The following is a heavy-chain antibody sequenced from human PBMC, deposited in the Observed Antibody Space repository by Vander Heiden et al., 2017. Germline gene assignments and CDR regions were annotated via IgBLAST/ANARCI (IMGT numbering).Heavy chain of an antibody. J-gene: IGHJ5*02. D-gene: IGHD6-13*01. CDR2: IYHSGST. Sequence: QVQLQESGPGLVKPSETLSLTCAVSGYSISSGYYWGWIRQPPGKGLEWIGSIYHSGSTYYNPSLKSRVTISVDTSKNQCSLKLSSVTAADTAVYYCARELQQLVPWFDPWGQGTLVTVSS. V-gene: IGHV4-38-2*02. CDR1: GYSISSGYY. CDR3: ARELQQLVPWFDP.